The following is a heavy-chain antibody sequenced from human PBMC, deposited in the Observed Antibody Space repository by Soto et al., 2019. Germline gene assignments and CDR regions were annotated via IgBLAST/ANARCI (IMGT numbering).Heavy chain of an antibody. J-gene: IGHJ4*02. Sequence: QVQLQESGPGLVKPSETLSLTCTVSGGSISSYYWSWIRQPPGKGLEWIGFIFYSGSTSYNPSLXXRXAISIDTSENQFCLKLSSVTAADTAVYYCASMIGDPVLSFDSWGQGTRVAVSS. CDR1: GGSISSYY. CDR2: IFYSGST. CDR3: ASMIGDPVLSFDS. V-gene: IGHV4-59*01. D-gene: IGHD3-10*02.